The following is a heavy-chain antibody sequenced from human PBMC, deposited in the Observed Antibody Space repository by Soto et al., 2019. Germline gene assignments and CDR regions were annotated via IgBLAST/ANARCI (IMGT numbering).Heavy chain of an antibody. CDR1: GASINNNDYY. D-gene: IGHD3-22*01. J-gene: IGHJ2*01. CDR3: ARMSYFYDKWYFDL. Sequence: GPGPGAASETLSLTCTVSGASINNNDYYWGWIRQTPGKGLEWIGYVYYSGTTDYIPSLKSRLSMSIDKSQNQFTLKLNSVTAADTATYYCARMSYFYDKWYFDLWGRGTLVTVSS. CDR2: VYYSGTT. V-gene: IGHV4-30-4*01.